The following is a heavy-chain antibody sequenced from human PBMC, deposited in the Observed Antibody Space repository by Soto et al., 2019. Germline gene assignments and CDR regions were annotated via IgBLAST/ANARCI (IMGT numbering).Heavy chain of an antibody. Sequence: QVQLQESGPGLVKPSETLSLTCTVSGGSISSYYWSWIRQPPGKGLEWIGYISYSGSTNYSPSLKSRVTISVDTSKNQCSLKLTSVTAADTAVYYCAREGVSSSWYYYYGMDVWGQGTTVTVSS. CDR1: GGSISSYY. J-gene: IGHJ6*02. CDR2: ISYSGST. V-gene: IGHV4-59*01. CDR3: AREGVSSSWYYYYGMDV. D-gene: IGHD6-13*01.